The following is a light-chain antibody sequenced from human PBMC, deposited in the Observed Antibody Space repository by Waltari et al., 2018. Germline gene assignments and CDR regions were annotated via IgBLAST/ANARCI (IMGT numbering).Light chain of an antibody. CDR1: QGISSY. J-gene: IGKJ4*01. CDR3: QQLNSYPLT. CDR2: SAS. Sequence: DIQLTQSPSFLSSSVGDRLTITCRASQGISSYLAWYQVRPGRAPKLLIYSASTLPSGVPSRFSGSGSGTDFTLTISSLQPEDFATYYCQQLNSYPLTFGGGTKVEIK. V-gene: IGKV1-9*01.